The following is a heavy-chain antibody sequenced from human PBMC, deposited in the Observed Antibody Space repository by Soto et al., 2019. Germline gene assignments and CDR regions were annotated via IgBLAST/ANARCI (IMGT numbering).Heavy chain of an antibody. Sequence: QVQLVQSGAEVKKPGASVKVSCKASGYTFTSYYMHWVRQAPGQGLEWMGIINLSGGSTSYAQKFQGRVTRTRDTSTSTVYMELSSLRSEDTAVYYCARGYGFWSGSYYMDVWGKGTTVTVSS. CDR3: ARGYGFWSGSYYMDV. J-gene: IGHJ6*03. CDR1: GYTFTSYY. CDR2: INLSGGST. V-gene: IGHV1-46*03. D-gene: IGHD3-3*01.